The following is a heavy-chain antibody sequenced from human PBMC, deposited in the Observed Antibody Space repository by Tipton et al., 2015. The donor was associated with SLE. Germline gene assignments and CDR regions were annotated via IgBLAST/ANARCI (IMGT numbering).Heavy chain of an antibody. V-gene: IGHV3-74*01. CDR1: GFTFSNYG. J-gene: IGHJ6*02. Sequence: SLRLSCAASGFTFSNYGMSWVRQAPGKGLVWVSRISRDGSNTYYADSVEGRFTTSRDNAKNTLYLQMHSLRVDYTAVYYCGRGVYSEGSVGMDVWGQGTTVTVSS. D-gene: IGHD3-22*01. CDR3: GRGVYSEGSVGMDV. CDR2: ISRDGSNT.